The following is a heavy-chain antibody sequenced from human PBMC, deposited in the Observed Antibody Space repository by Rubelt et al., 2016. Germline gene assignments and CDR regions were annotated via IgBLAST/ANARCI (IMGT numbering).Heavy chain of an antibody. CDR3: ARVFYDSSGYYDY. Sequence: QVQLQQWGAGLLKPSETLSLTCAVYGGSFSGYYWSWIRQPPGKGLEWIGEINHSGSTNYNPSLKSRVTISVDTSKNQFSLKLSSVTAADTAVYYCARVFYDSSGYYDYWGQGTLVTVSS. CDR2: INHSGST. V-gene: IGHV4-34*01. J-gene: IGHJ4*02. CDR1: GGSFSGYY. D-gene: IGHD3-22*01.